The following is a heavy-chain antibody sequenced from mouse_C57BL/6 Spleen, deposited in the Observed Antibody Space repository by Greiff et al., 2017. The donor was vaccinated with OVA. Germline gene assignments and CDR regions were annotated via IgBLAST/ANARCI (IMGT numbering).Heavy chain of an antibody. CDR3: ARGYSKGYYAMDY. J-gene: IGHJ4*01. D-gene: IGHD2-5*01. CDR1: GFNIKDYY. Sequence: EVKLVESGAELVKPGASVKLSCTASGFNIKDYYMHWVKQRTEQGLEWIGRIDPEDGETKYAPKFQGKATITADTSSNTAYLQLSSLTSEDTAVYYCARGYSKGYYAMDYWGQGTSVTVSS. CDR2: IDPEDGET. V-gene: IGHV14-2*01.